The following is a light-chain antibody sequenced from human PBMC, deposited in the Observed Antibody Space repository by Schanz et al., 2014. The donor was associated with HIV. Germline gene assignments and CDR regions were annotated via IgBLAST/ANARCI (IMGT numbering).Light chain of an antibody. J-gene: IGLJ3*02. Sequence: QSVLTQPPSVSAAPGQRVTISCSGSSSNIGSNTVNWYQQLPGMAPKLLIYSNDQRPSGVPDRFSGSKSGTSASLAISGLQSEDEADYHCAAWDDSLKGPMFGGGTKLTVL. V-gene: IGLV1-44*01. CDR3: AAWDDSLKGPM. CDR2: SND. CDR1: SSNIGSNT.